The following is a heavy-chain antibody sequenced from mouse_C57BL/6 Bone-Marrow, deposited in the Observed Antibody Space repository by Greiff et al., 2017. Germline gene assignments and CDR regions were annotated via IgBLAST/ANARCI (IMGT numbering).Heavy chain of an antibody. CDR3: ARHYSSSDY. V-gene: IGHV5-2*01. D-gene: IGHD1-1*01. Sequence: EVKLLEPGAGLVQPGESLKLSCESNDYAFPSYDMSWVRQTPGKRLELVAAINSDSGSTNYPETIESRFIISRDNTKKTLYLQMSSLRSEDTALYYCARHYSSSDYWGQGTTLTVSS. J-gene: IGHJ2*01. CDR1: DYAFPSYD. CDR2: INSDSGST.